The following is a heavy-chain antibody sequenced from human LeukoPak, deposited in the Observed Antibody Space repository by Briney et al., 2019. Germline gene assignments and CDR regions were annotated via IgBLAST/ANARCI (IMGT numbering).Heavy chain of an antibody. CDR2: IATAGDP. CDR1: GFTFSGYD. CDR3: ARAGGSGWYSLDY. D-gene: IGHD6-19*01. Sequence: PGGSLRLSCAASGFTFSGYDMHWVRRATGKGLEWVSAIATAGDPYYPGSVKGRFTISRENAKNSLYLQMNSLRAGDTAVYYCARAGGSGWYSLDYWGQGTLVTVSS. J-gene: IGHJ4*02. V-gene: IGHV3-13*05.